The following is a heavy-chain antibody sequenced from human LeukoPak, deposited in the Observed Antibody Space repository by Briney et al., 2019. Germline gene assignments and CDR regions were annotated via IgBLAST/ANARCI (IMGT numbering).Heavy chain of an antibody. D-gene: IGHD3-9*01. CDR1: GYTFTSYD. V-gene: IGHV1-8*01. J-gene: IGHJ6*02. CDR2: MNPNSGNT. CDR3: AGRPNSFREDILTGYYADGMDV. Sequence: ASVKVSCKASGYTFTSYDVNWVRQATGQGLEWMGWMNPNSGNTGYAQKFQGRVTMTRNTSISTAYMELSSLRSEDTAVYYCAGRPNSFREDILTGYYADGMDVWGQGTTVTVSS.